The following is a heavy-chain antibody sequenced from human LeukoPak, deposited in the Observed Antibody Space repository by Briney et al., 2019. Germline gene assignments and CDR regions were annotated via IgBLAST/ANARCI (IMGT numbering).Heavy chain of an antibody. CDR1: GGTFSSYA. J-gene: IGHJ6*02. D-gene: IGHD3-10*01. CDR3: ARAYYYGSGREDV. V-gene: IGHV1-69*13. Sequence: ASVTVSCTASGGTFSSYAISWVRQAPGQGLEWMGGIIPIFGTANYAQKFQGRVTITADESTSTAYMELSSLRSEDTAVYYCARAYYYGSGREDVWGQGTTVTVSS. CDR2: IIPIFGTA.